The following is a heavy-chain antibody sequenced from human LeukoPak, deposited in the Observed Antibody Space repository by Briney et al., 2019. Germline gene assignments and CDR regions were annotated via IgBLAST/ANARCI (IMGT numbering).Heavy chain of an antibody. Sequence: ASVKVSCKASGYTFTDYFMNWVRQAPGQGLEWMGWINPNSGGTNYAQKFQGRVTMTRDTSISTAYMELSRLRSDDTAVYYCARSSSCGGDCYSDAFDIWGQGTMVTVSS. D-gene: IGHD2-21*02. V-gene: IGHV1-2*02. J-gene: IGHJ3*02. CDR1: GYTFTDYF. CDR3: ARSSSCGGDCYSDAFDI. CDR2: INPNSGGT.